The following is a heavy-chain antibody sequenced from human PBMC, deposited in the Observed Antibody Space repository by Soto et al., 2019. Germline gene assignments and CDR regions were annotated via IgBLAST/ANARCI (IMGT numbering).Heavy chain of an antibody. CDR3: AIESTDDFWSGCSFDY. Sequence: ASVKVSCKASGGTFGSYTISWVRQAPGQGLEWMGRIIPILGIANYAQKFQGRVTITADKSTSTAYMELSSLRSEDTAVYYCAIESTDDFWSGCSFDYWGQGTLVTVSS. J-gene: IGHJ4*02. V-gene: IGHV1-69*04. CDR1: GGTFGSYT. D-gene: IGHD3-3*01. CDR2: IIPILGIA.